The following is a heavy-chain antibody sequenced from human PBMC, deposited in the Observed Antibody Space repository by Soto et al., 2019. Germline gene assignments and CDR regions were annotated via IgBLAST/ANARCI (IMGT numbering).Heavy chain of an antibody. Sequence: PSETLSLTCAVYGGSFSGYYWSWIRQPPGKGLEWIGEINHSGSTNYNPSLKSRVTISVDTSKNQFSLKLSSVTAADTAVYYCARKRGLRFLEWLHNWFDPRGQGTLVTVSS. CDR3: ARKRGLRFLEWLHNWFDP. CDR2: INHSGST. J-gene: IGHJ5*02. CDR1: GGSFSGYY. V-gene: IGHV4-34*01. D-gene: IGHD3-3*01.